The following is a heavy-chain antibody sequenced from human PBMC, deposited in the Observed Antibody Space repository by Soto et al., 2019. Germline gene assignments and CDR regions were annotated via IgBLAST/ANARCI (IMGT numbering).Heavy chain of an antibody. CDR2: IYWDDDR. CDR1: GLSLSTRRVG. J-gene: IGHJ3*02. D-gene: IGHD3-16*02. V-gene: IGHV2-5*02. Sequence: QITLKESGPTLVKPTQTLTLTCTFSGLSLSTRRVGVAWIRQPPGKALEWLAIIYWDDDRRYSPSLKSRLAITKDTSKNQVALTMTSLDPVDTATYYCAHIMITWGGVIALDAFDSWCQGTMVTVSS. CDR3: AHIMITWGGVIALDAFDS.